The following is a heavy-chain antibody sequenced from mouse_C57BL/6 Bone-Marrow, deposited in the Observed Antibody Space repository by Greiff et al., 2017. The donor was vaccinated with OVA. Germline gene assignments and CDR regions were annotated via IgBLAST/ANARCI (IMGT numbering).Heavy chain of an antibody. CDR3: ARFYCYWYFDV. V-gene: IGHV3-6*01. CDR2: ISYDGSN. D-gene: IGHD2-3*01. CDR1: GYSITSGYY. J-gene: IGHJ1*03. Sequence: VQLQQSGPGLVKPSQSLSLTCSVTGYSITSGYYWTWIRQFPGNKLEWMGYISYDGSNNYNPSLKNRISITRDTSKNQFFLKLNSVTTEDTATYYCARFYCYWYFDVWGTGTTVTVSS.